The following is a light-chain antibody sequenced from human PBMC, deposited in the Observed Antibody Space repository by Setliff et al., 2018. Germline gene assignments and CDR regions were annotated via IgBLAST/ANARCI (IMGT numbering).Light chain of an antibody. V-gene: IGLV2-14*03. Sequence: QAVLTQPASVSGSPGQSITIPCSGTSSDVGSYDLVSWYQQHPGKAPKLIIYGVSDRPSGVSSRFSGSKSGNTAYLTISGLQTEDEAEYYCNAYASDTTDVFGSGTKVTVL. CDR2: GVS. J-gene: IGLJ1*01. CDR1: SSDVGSYDL. CDR3: NAYASDTTDV.